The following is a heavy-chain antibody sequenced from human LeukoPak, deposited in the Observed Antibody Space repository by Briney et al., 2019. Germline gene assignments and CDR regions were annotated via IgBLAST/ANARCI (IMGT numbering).Heavy chain of an antibody. CDR1: GFTFSSYG. D-gene: IGHD3-9*01. CDR2: ITSSGNST. V-gene: IGHV3-23*01. J-gene: IGHJ4*02. Sequence: PGGSLRLSCAASGFTFSSYGMSWVRQAPGKGLEWVSDITSSGNSTYYADSVKGRFTISRDNAKNTLYLQMNSLRAEDTAIYYCVKEYFGFAFDYWGQGTVVTVXS. CDR3: VKEYFGFAFDY.